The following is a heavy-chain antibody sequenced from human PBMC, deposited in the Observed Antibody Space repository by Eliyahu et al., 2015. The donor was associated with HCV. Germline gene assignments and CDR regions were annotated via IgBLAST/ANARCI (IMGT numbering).Heavy chain of an antibody. CDR2: IYYSGST. CDR1: GGSISSSSYY. CDR3: ARQIGWLVCFDY. V-gene: IGHV4-39*01. D-gene: IGHD6-19*01. J-gene: IGHJ4*02. Sequence: QLQLQESGPGLVKPSETLSLTCTVXGGSISSSSYYWGWIRQPPGKGLEWIGSIYYSGSTYYNPSLKSRVTISVDTSKNQFSLKLSSVTAADTAVYYCARQIGWLVCFDYWGQGTLVTVSS.